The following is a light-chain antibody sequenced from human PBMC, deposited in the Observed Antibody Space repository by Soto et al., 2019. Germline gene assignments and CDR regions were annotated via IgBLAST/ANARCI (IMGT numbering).Light chain of an antibody. V-gene: IGLV2-23*02. Sequence: QSVLTQPASVSGSPGQSITISCTGTSSDVGSYNLVSWYQQHPGKAPKLMIYEVSKRPSGVSTRFSGSKSSNTASLTISGLQAEDEADYYCCSYAGSRVFGGGTQLTVL. CDR2: EVS. J-gene: IGLJ3*02. CDR3: CSYAGSRV. CDR1: SSDVGSYNL.